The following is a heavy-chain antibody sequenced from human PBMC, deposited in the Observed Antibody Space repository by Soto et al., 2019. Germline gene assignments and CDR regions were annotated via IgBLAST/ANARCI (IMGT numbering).Heavy chain of an antibody. D-gene: IGHD3-3*01. CDR3: ARDRFNRYYDFWSGYSDYYGMDV. CDR1: GYTFTSYG. V-gene: IGHV1-18*04. Sequence: ASVKVSCKASGYTFTSYGISWVRQAPGQGLEWMGWISAYNGNTNYAQKLQGRVTMTTDTSTSTAYMELRSPRSDDTAVYYCARDRFNRYYDFWSGYSDYYGMDVWGQGTTVTVSS. CDR2: ISAYNGNT. J-gene: IGHJ6*02.